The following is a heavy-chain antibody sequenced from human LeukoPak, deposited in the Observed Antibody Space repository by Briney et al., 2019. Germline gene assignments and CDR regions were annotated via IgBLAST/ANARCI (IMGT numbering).Heavy chain of an antibody. CDR1: GDPFSSYI. V-gene: IGHV1-69*13. CDR3: ARVDRNHFYMDV. CDR2: IMPLFNTP. Sequence: SVTVSFKASGDPFSSYIIAWVRQAPGQGLEWMGGIMPLFNTPNYEQKFQGRLTTTADASTQTSYMELRSLTPEDTAVYYCARVDRNHFYMDVWGKGTTVTVSS. J-gene: IGHJ6*03. D-gene: IGHD3-10*01.